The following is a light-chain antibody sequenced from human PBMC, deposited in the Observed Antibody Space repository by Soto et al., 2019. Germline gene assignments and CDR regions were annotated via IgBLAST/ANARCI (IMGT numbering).Light chain of an antibody. CDR2: DAS. CDR3: QQYETFSGT. J-gene: IGKJ1*01. CDR1: QTISSW. V-gene: IGKV1-5*01. Sequence: VQMTQSPSTLSGTVGDRVTIACRASQTISSWLAWYQQKPGKAPKALIYDASTLRSGVPSRFSGGGSGTEFTLTISSLQPDDFATYYCQQYETFSGTFGPGTKVDI.